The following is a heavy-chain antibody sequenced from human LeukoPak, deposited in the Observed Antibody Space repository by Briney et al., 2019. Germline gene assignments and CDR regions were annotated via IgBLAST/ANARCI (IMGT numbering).Heavy chain of an antibody. D-gene: IGHD1-26*01. CDR3: ARPREVGAKAFDY. CDR2: IKQDGSEK. CDR1: GFRFSSYW. Sequence: PGGSLRLSCAASGFRFSSYWMNWVRQAPEKGLEWVANIKQDGSEKNYVDSVKGRFTISRDNAKSSLFLQMNSLRADDTAVYYCARPREVGAKAFDYWGQGNLVTVPS. J-gene: IGHJ4*02. V-gene: IGHV3-7*01.